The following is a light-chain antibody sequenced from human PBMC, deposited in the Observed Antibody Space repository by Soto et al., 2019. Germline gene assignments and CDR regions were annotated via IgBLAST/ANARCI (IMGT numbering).Light chain of an antibody. CDR1: QSLLHSNGYNY. CDR2: LGS. CDR3: TQALRTLFT. Sequence: DIVMTQSPLSLPVTPGEPASISCRSSQSLLHSNGYNYLDWYLQKPGQSPQLLIYLGSNRASGVPDRFSGSGSGTDFTLKISRVEAEDVGVYYCTQALRTLFTFGPETKVDIK. J-gene: IGKJ3*01. V-gene: IGKV2-28*01.